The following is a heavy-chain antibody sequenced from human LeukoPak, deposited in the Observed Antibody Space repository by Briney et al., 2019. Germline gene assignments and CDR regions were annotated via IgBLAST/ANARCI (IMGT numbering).Heavy chain of an antibody. Sequence: ASGGTFSSYAMSWVRQAPGKGLEWVSAISGSGGSTYYADSVKGRFTISRDNSKNTLYLQMNSLRAEDTAVYYCARIFSSGYYFEPREYYYGMDVWGQGTTVTVSS. J-gene: IGHJ6*02. D-gene: IGHD3-22*01. V-gene: IGHV3-23*01. CDR2: ISGSGGST. CDR1: GGTFSSYA. CDR3: ARIFSSGYYFEPREYYYGMDV.